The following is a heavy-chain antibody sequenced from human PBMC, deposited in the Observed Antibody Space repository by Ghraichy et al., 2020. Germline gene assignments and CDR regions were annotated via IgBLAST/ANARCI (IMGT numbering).Heavy chain of an antibody. CDR3: ATKTVIGEYNWFDP. J-gene: IGHJ5*02. Sequence: VKVSCKVSGYTLTELSMHWVRQAPGKGLEWMGGFDPEDGETIYAQKFQGRVTMTEDTSTDTAYMELSSLRSEDTAVYYCATKTVIGEYNWFDPWGQGTLVTVSS. D-gene: IGHD3-16*02. V-gene: IGHV1-24*01. CDR1: GYTLTELS. CDR2: FDPEDGET.